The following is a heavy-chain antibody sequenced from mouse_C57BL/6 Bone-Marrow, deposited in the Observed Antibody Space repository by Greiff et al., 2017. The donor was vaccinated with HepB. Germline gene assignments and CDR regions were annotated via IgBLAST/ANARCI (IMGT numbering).Heavy chain of an antibody. V-gene: IGHV2-6*03. CDR3: ARRDYGNYPVCCAY. Sequence: VHLVESGPGLVAPSQSLSITCTVSGFSLTSYGVHWVRQPPGKGLEWLVVIWSDGSTTYNSALKSRLSISKDNSKSQVFLKMNSLQTDDTAMYYCARRDYGNYPVCCAYWGPRTLGTVSA. D-gene: IGHD2-1*01. CDR2: IWSDGST. J-gene: IGHJ3*01. CDR1: GFSLTSYG.